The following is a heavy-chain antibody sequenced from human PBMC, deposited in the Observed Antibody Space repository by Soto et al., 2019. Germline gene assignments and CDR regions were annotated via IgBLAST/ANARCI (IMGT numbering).Heavy chain of an antibody. D-gene: IGHD3-22*01. V-gene: IGHV3-30*18. CDR3: AKSDDSSEGGPDIDGY. J-gene: IGHJ4*02. Sequence: QVQLVESGGGVVQPGRSLRLSCAASGFTFSSYGMHWVRQAPGKGLEWVAVISYDGSNKYYADSVKGRFTISRDNSKNTLYLQMNSLRAEDTAVYYCAKSDDSSEGGPDIDGYWGQGTLVTVSS. CDR2: ISYDGSNK. CDR1: GFTFSSYG.